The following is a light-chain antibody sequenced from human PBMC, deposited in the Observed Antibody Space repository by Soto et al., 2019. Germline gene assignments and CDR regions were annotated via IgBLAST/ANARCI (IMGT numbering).Light chain of an antibody. Sequence: QSALTQPRSVSGSPGQSVTISCTGTSSDVGDYNYVSWCQQYPGKAPKLVIYDVSKRPSGVPDRFSGSKSGNTASLTISGLQAEDEADYYCCSFAGSYTFWVFGGGTKLTVL. J-gene: IGLJ3*02. CDR3: CSFAGSYTFWV. CDR2: DVS. V-gene: IGLV2-11*01. CDR1: SSDVGDYNY.